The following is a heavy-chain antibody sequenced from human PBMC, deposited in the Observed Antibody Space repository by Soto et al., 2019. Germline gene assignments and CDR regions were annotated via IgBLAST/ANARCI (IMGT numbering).Heavy chain of an antibody. CDR2: IHYSGST. CDR3: ATLPPRIVVSLLPIPT. J-gene: IGHJ1*01. CDR1: GDSLNNYY. D-gene: IGHD2-21*01. Sequence: SETLSLTCTVSGDSLNNYYWGWIRQPPGKGLHWIGYIHYSGSTNYNPSLKSRVTISVDTSKNQFSLMVSSVTAADTAVYYCATLPPRIVVSLLPIPTWAQGILVTVSS. V-gene: IGHV4-59*01.